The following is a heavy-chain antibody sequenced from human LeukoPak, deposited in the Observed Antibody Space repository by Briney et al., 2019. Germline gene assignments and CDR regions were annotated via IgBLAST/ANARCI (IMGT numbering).Heavy chain of an antibody. CDR1: GYALTELS. J-gene: IGHJ5*02. D-gene: IGHD2-15*01. CDR2: FDPEDGET. Sequence: GASVKVSCKVSGYALTELSMHWVRLAPGKGLEWMGGFDPEDGETIYAQKFQGRVTMTEDTSTDTAYMELSSLRSEDTAVYYCATVGDCSGGSCYSIGLNWFDPWGQGTLVTVSS. V-gene: IGHV1-24*01. CDR3: ATVGDCSGGSCYSIGLNWFDP.